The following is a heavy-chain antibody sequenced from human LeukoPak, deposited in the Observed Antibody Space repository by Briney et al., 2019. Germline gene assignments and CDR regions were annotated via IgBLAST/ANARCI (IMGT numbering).Heavy chain of an antibody. V-gene: IGHV4-39*07. CDR1: GGSIRSSYYY. D-gene: IGHD6-13*01. CDR3: ARENQGEAANFDY. CDR2: IYDSGST. J-gene: IGHJ4*02. Sequence: PSETLSLTCTVSGGSIRSSYYYWGWIRQPPGKGLEWIGSIYDSGSTCYNPSLKSRVTISVDTSKNQFSLKLSSVTAADTAVYYCARENQGEAANFDYWGQGTLVTVSS.